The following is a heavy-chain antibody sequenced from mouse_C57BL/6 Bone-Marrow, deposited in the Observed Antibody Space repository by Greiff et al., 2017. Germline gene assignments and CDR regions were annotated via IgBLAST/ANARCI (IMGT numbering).Heavy chain of an antibody. CDR3: ARNEGYWYFDV. CDR1: GYTFTDYY. CDR2: IYPGSGNT. J-gene: IGHJ1*03. Sequence: LVESGPELVKPGASVKISCKASGYTFTDYYINWVKQRPGQGLAWIGWIYPGSGNTKYNEKFKGKATLTVDTSSSTAYMQLSSLTSEDSAVYFCARNEGYWYFDVWGTGATVTVSS. V-gene: IGHV1-84*01. D-gene: IGHD1-2*01.